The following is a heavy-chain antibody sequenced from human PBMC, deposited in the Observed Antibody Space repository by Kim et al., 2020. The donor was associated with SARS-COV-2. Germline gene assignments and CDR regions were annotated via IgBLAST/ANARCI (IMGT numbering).Heavy chain of an antibody. J-gene: IGHJ2*01. Sequence: GGSLRLSCVASRFTFSSSAMTWVRQAPGKGLEWVSTIFGSGHGSYYEDSVKCRFVVSRDNSKNTLYLQMNNRRGDDTAIYYCAKNVHIASVTFLWYFDLWRRGSSVTVSS. CDR3: AKNVHIASVTFLWYFDL. CDR2: IFGSGHGS. D-gene: IGHD2-21*01. V-gene: IGHV3-23*01. CDR1: RFTFSSSA.